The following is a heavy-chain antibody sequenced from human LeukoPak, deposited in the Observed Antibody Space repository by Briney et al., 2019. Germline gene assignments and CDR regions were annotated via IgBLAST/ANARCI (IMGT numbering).Heavy chain of an antibody. D-gene: IGHD1-14*01. Sequence: SETLSLTCTVSGGSISRSSYHWGWIRQPPGKGLEWIGTISYSGSTYYNPSLKSRVTISVDTSKNQFSLKLSSVTAADTAVYYCAKSPPDADYFDYWGQGTLVTVSS. CDR2: ISYSGST. J-gene: IGHJ4*02. CDR1: GGSISRSSYH. CDR3: AKSPPDADYFDY. V-gene: IGHV4-39*01.